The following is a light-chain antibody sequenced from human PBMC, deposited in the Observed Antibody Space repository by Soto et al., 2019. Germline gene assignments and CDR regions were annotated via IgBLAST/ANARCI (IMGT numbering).Light chain of an antibody. V-gene: IGKV1-5*01. J-gene: IGKJ5*01. CDR2: DAS. CDR1: QIISTW. Sequence: DIQMTQSPSTLSASVGDRVTITCRASQIISTWLAWYQQKPGKAPNLLIYDASSLESGVPSRFNGSGSGTEFTLTITRLEPEDFAVYYCQQHETLITFGQGTRLEI. CDR3: QQHETLIT.